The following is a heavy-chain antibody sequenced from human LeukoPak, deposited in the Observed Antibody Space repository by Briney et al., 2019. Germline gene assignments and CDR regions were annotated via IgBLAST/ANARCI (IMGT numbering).Heavy chain of an antibody. Sequence: PGGSLRLSCAASGFTFSSNPVSWVRQAPGKGLEWVAAVSASGDNTYYADSVKGRFTISRDNSKNTLYLQMSSLRAEDTALYYCAKRYIGNYYFDYWGQGILVTVSS. D-gene: IGHD3-16*02. CDR1: GFTFSSNP. CDR3: AKRYIGNYYFDY. J-gene: IGHJ4*02. V-gene: IGHV3-23*01. CDR2: VSASGDNT.